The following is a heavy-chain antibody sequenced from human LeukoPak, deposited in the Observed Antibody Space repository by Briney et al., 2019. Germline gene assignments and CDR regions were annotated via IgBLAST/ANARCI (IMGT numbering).Heavy chain of an antibody. D-gene: IGHD6-13*01. J-gene: IGHJ4*02. CDR3: ARGVYSSSWAPFDY. V-gene: IGHV4-34*01. CDR1: GGSFSGYY. CDR2: INHSGST. Sequence: SETLSLTCAVYGGSFSGYYWSWIRHPPGKGLEWIGEINHSGSTNYNPSLKSRVTISVDTSKNQFSLKLSSVTAADTAVYYCARGVYSSSWAPFDYWGQGTLVTVS.